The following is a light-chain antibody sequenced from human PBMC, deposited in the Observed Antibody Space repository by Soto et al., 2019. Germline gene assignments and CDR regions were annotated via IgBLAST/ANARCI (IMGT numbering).Light chain of an antibody. CDR3: QQADSLPLVT. J-gene: IGKJ5*01. Sequence: DIQMTQSPSTLSASVGDRVTITCRASQSVSTWLAWYQQKPGKAPKLLIYAASSLFSGVPSRFSGSGSGTDFTLTISSLQPEDFATYYCQQADSLPLVTFGQGTRLDLK. CDR1: QSVSTW. V-gene: IGKV1-12*01. CDR2: AAS.